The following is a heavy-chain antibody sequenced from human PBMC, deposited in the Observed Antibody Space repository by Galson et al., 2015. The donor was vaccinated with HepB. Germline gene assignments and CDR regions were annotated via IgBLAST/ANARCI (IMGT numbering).Heavy chain of an antibody. CDR1: GFTFSSYW. D-gene: IGHD6-19*01. V-gene: IGHV3-74*01. J-gene: IGHJ6*02. CDR3: ARFASYSSGYYYFYGMDV. Sequence: SLRLSCAASGFTFSSYWMHWVRQPPGKGLVWVSRINSDGSSTSYADSVKGRFTISRDNAKNTLYLQMNSLRAEDTAVYYCARFASYSSGYYYFYGMDVWGQGTTVTVSS. CDR2: INSDGSST.